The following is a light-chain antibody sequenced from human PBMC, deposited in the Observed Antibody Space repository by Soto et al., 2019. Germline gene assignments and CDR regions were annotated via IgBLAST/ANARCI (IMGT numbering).Light chain of an antibody. J-gene: IGKJ3*01. V-gene: IGKV3-20*01. Sequence: EIVLTQSPGTLSLSPGERATLSCRASQTVGSGYLAWYQQKPGQAPRLLIYGASSRATGIPDRFSGSGSGTDFTLTVSRLEPEDFAVYHCQQYGRSPFTFGPGTKVDIK. CDR3: QQYGRSPFT. CDR2: GAS. CDR1: QTVGSGY.